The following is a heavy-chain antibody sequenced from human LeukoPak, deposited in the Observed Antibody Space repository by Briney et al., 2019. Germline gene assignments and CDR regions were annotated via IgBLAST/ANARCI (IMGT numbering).Heavy chain of an antibody. V-gene: IGHV1-46*01. Sequence: ASVKVSCKASGYTFTSYYLHWVRQAPGQGLEWMGIINPSGGSTSYAQKFQGRVTMTRDTSTSTVYMELSSLRSEDTAVYYCARDDGSGSYTKVVRYYGMDVWGQGTTVTVSS. CDR3: ARDDGSGSYTKVVRYYGMDV. J-gene: IGHJ6*02. CDR1: GYTFTSYY. D-gene: IGHD3-10*01. CDR2: INPSGGST.